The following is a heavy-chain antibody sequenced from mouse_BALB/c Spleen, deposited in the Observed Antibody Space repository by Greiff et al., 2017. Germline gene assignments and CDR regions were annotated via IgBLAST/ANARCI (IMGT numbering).Heavy chain of an antibody. J-gene: IGHJ3*01. CDR3: ARTPDLLRPWFAY. V-gene: IGHV3-2*02. Sequence: EVKLVESGPGLVKPSQSLSLTCTVTGYSITSDYAWNWIRQFPGNKLEWMGYISYSGSTSYNPSLKSRISITRDPSKNQFFLQLNSVTTEDTATYYCARTPDLLRPWFAYRGQRTLVTVSA. CDR2: ISYSGST. CDR1: GYSITSDYA. D-gene: IGHD1-2*01.